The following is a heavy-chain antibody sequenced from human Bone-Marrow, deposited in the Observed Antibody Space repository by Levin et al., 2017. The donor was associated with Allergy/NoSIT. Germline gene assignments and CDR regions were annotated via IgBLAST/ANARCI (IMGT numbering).Heavy chain of an antibody. CDR2: IDPSDSYT. V-gene: IGHV5-10-1*01. CDR3: ARRYSLSGNWYFDL. Sequence: ASVKVSCKGSGYSFTSYWIIWVRQMPGKGLEWMGRIDPSDSYTNYSPSFQGHVTISGDKSISTAYLQWSSLKASDSAMYYCARRYSLSGNWYFDLWGRGTLVTVSS. CDR1: GYSFTSYW. J-gene: IGHJ2*01. D-gene: IGHD1-14*01.